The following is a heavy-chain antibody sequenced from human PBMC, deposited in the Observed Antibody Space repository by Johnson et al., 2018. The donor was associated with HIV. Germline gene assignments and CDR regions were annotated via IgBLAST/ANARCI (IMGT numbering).Heavy chain of an antibody. J-gene: IGHJ3*02. D-gene: IGHD4-17*01. Sequence: VQLVESGGGVVQPGRSLRLSCAASGFTFSSYAMSWVRQAPGKGLEWVSAITGSGGNTYDADSVKGRFTISRDNSKNTLYLQLNSLRAEDTAVYFCARGYGDYTRAYDAFDIWGQGTMVTVSS. CDR3: ARGYGDYTRAYDAFDI. CDR2: ITGSGGNT. CDR1: GFTFSSYA. V-gene: IGHV3-23*04.